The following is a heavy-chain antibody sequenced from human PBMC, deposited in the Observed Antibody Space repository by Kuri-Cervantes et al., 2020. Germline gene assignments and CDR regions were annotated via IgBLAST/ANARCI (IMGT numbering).Heavy chain of an antibody. J-gene: IGHJ4*02. V-gene: IGHV4-61*01. CDR3: ARLRRDGYNFAYFDY. CDR1: GGSVSSGSYY. Sequence: SETLSLTCTVSGGSVSSGSYYWSWIRQPPGKGLEWIGYIYYSGSTNYNPSLKSRVTISVDTSKNQFSLKLSSVTAADTAVYYCARLRRDGYNFAYFDYWGQGTHVTVSS. D-gene: IGHD5-24*01. CDR2: IYYSGST.